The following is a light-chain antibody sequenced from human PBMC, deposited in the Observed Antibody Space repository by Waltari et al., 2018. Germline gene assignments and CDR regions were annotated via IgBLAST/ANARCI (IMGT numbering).Light chain of an antibody. CDR2: DVS. V-gene: IGLV2-11*01. Sequence: QSALTQPRSVSGPPGQSATNPSTGTSSDVGGYDAVSWYRQHPGKAPEIIIYDVSKRPSGVPDRFSGSKSGNTASLTISGLQADDEADYYCSSNAGYSTWVFGGGTKVTVL. CDR3: SSNAGYSTWV. CDR1: SSDVGGYDA. J-gene: IGLJ3*02.